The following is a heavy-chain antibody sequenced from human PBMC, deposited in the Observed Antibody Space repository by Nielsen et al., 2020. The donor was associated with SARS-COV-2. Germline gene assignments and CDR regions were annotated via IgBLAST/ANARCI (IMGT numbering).Heavy chain of an antibody. CDR1: GFTFSDYY. V-gene: IGHV3-11*03. Sequence: GGSLRLSCAASGFTFSDYYMSWIRQAPGKGLEWVSYISSSSSYTNYADSVKGRFTISRDNAKNSLYLQMNSLRAEDTAVYYCARIGYCSGGSCFHNWFDPWGQGTLVTVSS. D-gene: IGHD2-15*01. CDR3: ARIGYCSGGSCFHNWFDP. J-gene: IGHJ5*02. CDR2: ISSSSSYT.